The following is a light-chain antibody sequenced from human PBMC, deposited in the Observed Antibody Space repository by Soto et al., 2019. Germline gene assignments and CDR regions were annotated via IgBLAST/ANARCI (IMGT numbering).Light chain of an antibody. CDR3: QSYDSSLSVV. Sequence: QSVLTQPPSVSGAPGQRVTISCTGSSSNIGEGYDVHWYQQLPGTAPKLRIDRNINRPSGVPDRFSGSKSGTSSSLAITGLQAEDEADYYCQSYDSSLSVVFGGGTKLTVL. J-gene: IGLJ2*01. CDR2: RNI. CDR1: SSNIGEGYD. V-gene: IGLV1-40*01.